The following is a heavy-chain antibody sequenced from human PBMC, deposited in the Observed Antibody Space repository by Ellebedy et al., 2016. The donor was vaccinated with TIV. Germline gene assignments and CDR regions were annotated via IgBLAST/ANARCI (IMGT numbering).Heavy chain of an antibody. CDR3: ARDSRPYIAVAEAFDI. V-gene: IGHV1-69*05. D-gene: IGHD6-19*01. J-gene: IGHJ3*02. Sequence: AASVKVSCKASGGTFSSYAISWVRQPPGQGLEWMGGIIPIFGTANYAQKFQGRVTMTTDTSTSTAYMELRSLRSDDTAVYYCARDSRPYIAVAEAFDIWGQGTMVTVSS. CDR1: GGTFSSYA. CDR2: IIPIFGTA.